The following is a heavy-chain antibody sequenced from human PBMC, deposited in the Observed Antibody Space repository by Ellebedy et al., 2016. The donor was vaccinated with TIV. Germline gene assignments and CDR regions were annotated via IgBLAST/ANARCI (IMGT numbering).Heavy chain of an antibody. Sequence: SVKVSXXASGGTFSSYAISWVRQAPGQGLEWMGGIIPIFGTANYAQKFQGRVTITADESTSTAYMELSSLRSEDTAVYYCASARSGGYYYYMDGWGKGTTVTVSS. V-gene: IGHV1-69*13. CDR2: IIPIFGTA. CDR3: ASARSGGYYYYMDG. CDR1: GGTFSSYA. D-gene: IGHD1-26*01. J-gene: IGHJ6*03.